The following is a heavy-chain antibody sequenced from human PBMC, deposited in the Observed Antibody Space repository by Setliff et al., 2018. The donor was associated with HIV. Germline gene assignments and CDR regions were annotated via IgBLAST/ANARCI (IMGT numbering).Heavy chain of an antibody. J-gene: IGHJ4*02. V-gene: IGHV7-4-1*02. CDR3: ARGSGGAAAEIYRSFDY. Sequence: GASVKVSCKASGYTFTSYPMNWVRQATGQGLEWMGWINSNTGNPTYAQGFTGRFVFSLDTSVSTAYLQISSLKAEDTAVYYCARGSGGAAAEIYRSFDYWGQGTLVTVSS. CDR2: INSNTGNP. D-gene: IGHD6-19*01. CDR1: GYTFTSYP.